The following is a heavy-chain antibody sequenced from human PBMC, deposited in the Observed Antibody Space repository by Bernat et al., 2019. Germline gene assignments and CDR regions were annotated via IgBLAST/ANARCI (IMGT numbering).Heavy chain of an antibody. V-gene: IGHV4-39*01. J-gene: IGHJ4*02. Sequence: QLQLQESGPGLVKPSETLSLTCTVSGGSISSSSYYWGWIRQPPGKGLEWIGSIYYSGSTYYNPSLKSRVTISLDTSKNQFSLKLSSVTAADAAVYYCARLKGFAAYWGQGTLITVSS. CDR2: IYYSGST. CDR1: GGSISSSSYY. CDR3: ARLKGFAAY.